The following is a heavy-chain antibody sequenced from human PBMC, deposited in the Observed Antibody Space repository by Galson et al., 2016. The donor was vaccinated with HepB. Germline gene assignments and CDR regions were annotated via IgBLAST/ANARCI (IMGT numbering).Heavy chain of an antibody. CDR1: GFAFSVYG. V-gene: IGHV3-23*01. CDR3: AKGTTRLGDN. Sequence: SLRLSCAASGFAFSVYGMTWVRRAPRKGLEWVAAISTSGGSTDYADSVKGRFTISRDNSKNMLYLQMNSLRVEDTALYYCAKGTTRLGDNWGQGILVTVSS. J-gene: IGHJ4*02. CDR2: ISTSGGST. D-gene: IGHD4-11*01.